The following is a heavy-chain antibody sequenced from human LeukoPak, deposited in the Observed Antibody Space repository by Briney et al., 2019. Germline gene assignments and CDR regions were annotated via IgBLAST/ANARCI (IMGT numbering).Heavy chain of an antibody. CDR2: INHSGST. CDR1: GGSFSGYY. Sequence: SETQSLTCAGYGGSFSGYYWSWIRQPPGKGLEWIGEINHSGSTNYNPSLKSRVTISVDTSKNQIYLKLSSVTAADTAVYYCARNPPYSSGWYGRDYWGQGTLVTVSS. V-gene: IGHV4-34*01. CDR3: ARNPPYSSGWYGRDY. D-gene: IGHD6-19*01. J-gene: IGHJ4*02.